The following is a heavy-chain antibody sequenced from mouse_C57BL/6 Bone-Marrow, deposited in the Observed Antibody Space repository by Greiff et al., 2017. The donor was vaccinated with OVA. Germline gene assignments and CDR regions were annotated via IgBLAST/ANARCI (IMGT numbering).Heavy chain of an antibody. CDR1: GFNIKDDY. D-gene: IGHD1-3*01. Sequence: VQLQQSGAELVRPGASVKLSCTASGFNIKDDYMHWVKQRPEQGLEWIGWIDPENGDTEYASKFQGKATITADTSSNTAYLQLSSLTSEDTAVYDWSTAHASYYFDHWGQGTTLTVST. V-gene: IGHV14-4*01. CDR2: IDPENGDT. CDR3: STAHASYYFDH. J-gene: IGHJ2*01.